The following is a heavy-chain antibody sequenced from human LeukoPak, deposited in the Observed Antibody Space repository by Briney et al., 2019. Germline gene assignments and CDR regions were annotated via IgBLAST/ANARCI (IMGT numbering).Heavy chain of an antibody. V-gene: IGHV4-34*01. CDR1: GGSFSGCY. CDR2: INHSGST. CDR3: ARSGWYYYGSGSYYNAYFDY. D-gene: IGHD3-10*01. J-gene: IGHJ4*02. Sequence: SETLSLTCAVYGGSFSGCYWSWIRQPPGKGLEWIGEINHSGSTNYNPSLKSRVTISVDTSKNQFSLKLSSVTAADTAVYYCARSGWYYYGSGSYYNAYFDYWGQGTLVTVSS.